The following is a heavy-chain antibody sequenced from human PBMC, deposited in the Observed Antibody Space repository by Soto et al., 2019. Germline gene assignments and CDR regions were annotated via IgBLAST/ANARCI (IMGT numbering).Heavy chain of an antibody. CDR3: ARDSLYDSSTTTGCLDS. CDR2: ISSSSSYI. J-gene: IGHJ5*01. Sequence: GGSLSLACAASGFTFSSYSMNWVRQAPGKGLEWVSSISSSSSYIYYADSVKGRFTISRDNAKNSLYLQMNSLRAEDKAVYYCARDSLYDSSTTTGCLDSWGQGTMVTVSS. D-gene: IGHD3-22*01. V-gene: IGHV3-21*01. CDR1: GFTFSSYS.